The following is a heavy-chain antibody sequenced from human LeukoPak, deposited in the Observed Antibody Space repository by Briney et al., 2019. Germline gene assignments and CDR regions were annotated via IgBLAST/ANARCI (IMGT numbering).Heavy chain of an antibody. V-gene: IGHV5-51*01. J-gene: IGHJ6*02. CDR2: IYPDDSNA. D-gene: IGHD3-10*01. Sequence: GESLKIPWQGSGYSFATRWVAWVRQMPGKGLEWMGIIYPDDSNARYSPSFQGQVAISADKSITTAYLQWSSLKASDTAMYFCARGAYGSGSYYNYFGMDVWGQGTTVTVSS. CDR3: ARGAYGSGSYYNYFGMDV. CDR1: GYSFATRW.